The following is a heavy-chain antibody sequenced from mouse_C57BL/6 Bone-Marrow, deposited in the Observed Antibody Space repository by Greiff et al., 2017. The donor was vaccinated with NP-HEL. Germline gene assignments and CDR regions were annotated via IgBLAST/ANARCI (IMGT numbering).Heavy chain of an antibody. CDR3: ARHGAAQATGAMDY. Sequence: EVHLVESGGGLVQPGESLTLSCESNEYEFPSHDMSWVRKTPEKRLELVAAINSDGGSTYYPDTMERRFIISRDNTKKTLYLQMSSLRSEDTALYYCARHGAAQATGAMDYWGQGTSVTVSS. CDR1: EYEFPSHD. J-gene: IGHJ4*01. V-gene: IGHV5-2*01. CDR2: INSDGGST. D-gene: IGHD3-2*02.